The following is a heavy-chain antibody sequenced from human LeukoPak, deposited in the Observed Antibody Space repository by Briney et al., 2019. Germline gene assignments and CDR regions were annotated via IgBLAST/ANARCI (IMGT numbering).Heavy chain of an antibody. Sequence: GGPLRLSCAASGFTFSSYAMSWVRQAPGKGLEWVSAISGSGGSTYYADSVKGRFTISRDNSKTTLYLQMNSLRAEDTAVYYCAKDPDYYGSGYFDYWGQGTLVTVSS. J-gene: IGHJ4*02. D-gene: IGHD3-10*01. V-gene: IGHV3-23*01. CDR1: GFTFSSYA. CDR3: AKDPDYYGSGYFDY. CDR2: ISGSGGST.